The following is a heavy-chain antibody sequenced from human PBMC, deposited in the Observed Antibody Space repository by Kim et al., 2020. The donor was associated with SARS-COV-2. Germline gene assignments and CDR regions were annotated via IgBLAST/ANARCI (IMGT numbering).Heavy chain of an antibody. CDR1: GFTFSSYA. J-gene: IGHJ4*02. V-gene: IGHV3-23*01. D-gene: IGHD6-6*01. CDR2: ISGSGGST. Sequence: GWSLRLSCAASGFTFSSYAMSWVRQAPGKGMEWVSAISGSGGSTYYADSVKGRFTISRDNTKNTLYLQMNSLRAEDTAVYSCAKGRIEYSSSWNYWGQGTLVTVSS. CDR3: AKGRIEYSSSWNY.